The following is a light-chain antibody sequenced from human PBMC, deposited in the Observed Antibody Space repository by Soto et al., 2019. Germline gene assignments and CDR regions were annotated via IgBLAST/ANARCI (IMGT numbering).Light chain of an antibody. CDR3: HPRSQWPLT. V-gene: IGKV3-11*01. CDR2: DVS. Sequence: EIVLRQSPAALSLSQGERARLSCRASQSVSSYLAWYQQKPGRAPRLLISDVSNRATGIPARFSGSGSGTDFTLTTSSLESEDFAVYYCHPRSQWPLTFGGGTKVDIK. CDR1: QSVSSY. J-gene: IGKJ4*01.